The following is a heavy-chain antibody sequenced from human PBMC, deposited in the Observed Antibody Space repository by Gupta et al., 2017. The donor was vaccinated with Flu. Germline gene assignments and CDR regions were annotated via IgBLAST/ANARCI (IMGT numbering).Heavy chain of an antibody. CDR2: INHDGTTT. J-gene: IGHJ6*02. CDR1: RFLFSNSC. V-gene: IGHV3-74*01. D-gene: IGHD4/OR15-4a*01. CDR3: LRGGMVGLRLSLHYFFGMDV. Sequence: EVQLVESGGGLVQPGGPLRLSCTASRFLFSNSCMHSVRQAPGKGLVWVSRINHDGTTTTYADAVRGRFTISRDNAKNTVYLQMKSLRDEDTAVYYCLRGGMVGLRLSLHYFFGMDVWGQGTTVTVSS.